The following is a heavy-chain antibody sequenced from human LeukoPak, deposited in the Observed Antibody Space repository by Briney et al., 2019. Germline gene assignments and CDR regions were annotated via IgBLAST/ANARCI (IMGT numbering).Heavy chain of an antibody. V-gene: IGHV3-7*01. D-gene: IGHD6-19*01. CDR2: ISPDGNER. CDR1: GFDFSTSW. CDR3: TRDGSGWSVY. J-gene: IGHJ4*02. Sequence: PGGSLRLSCAASGFDFSTSWMGWVRQAPGKGLEWVINISPDGNERYSVDSVKGRFTISRDNAENSLYLQMKGLEVEDTAMYYCTRDGSGWSVYRGQGALVTVSS.